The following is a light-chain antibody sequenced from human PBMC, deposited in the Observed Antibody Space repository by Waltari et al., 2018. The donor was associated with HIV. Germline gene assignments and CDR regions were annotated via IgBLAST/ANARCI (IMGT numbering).Light chain of an antibody. CDR1: SGRIASNY. V-gene: IGLV6-57*02. CDR2: EDN. J-gene: IGLJ3*02. Sequence: NLMLTQPHSVSESPGKTVTISCTGSSGRIASNYVQWYQQRPGSAPTTVIFEDNQRSSGVPVRFSCSLDSSSNSASLTISRLKTEDEADYYCQSFDGITAVFGGGTKLTVL. CDR3: QSFDGITAV.